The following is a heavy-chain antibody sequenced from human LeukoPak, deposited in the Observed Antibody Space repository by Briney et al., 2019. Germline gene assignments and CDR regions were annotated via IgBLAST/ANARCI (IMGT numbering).Heavy chain of an antibody. V-gene: IGHV3-9*01. D-gene: IGHD2-21*02. CDR2: ISWNSGSI. J-gene: IGHJ6*02. CDR3: AKDSRAACGGDCYSPYYYYGMDV. CDR1: GFTFDDYA. Sequence: GGSLRLSCAASGFTFDDYAMHWVRQAPGKGLEWVSGISWNSGSIGYADSVKGRFTISRDNAKNSLYLQMNSLRAEDTALYYCAKDSRAACGGDCYSPYYYYGMDVWGQGTTVTVSS.